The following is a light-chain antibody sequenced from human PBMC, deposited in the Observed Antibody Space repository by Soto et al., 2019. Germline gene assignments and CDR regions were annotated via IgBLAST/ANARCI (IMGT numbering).Light chain of an antibody. Sequence: DIQMTQSPSSLSASVGDRVTITCWASQGISTYLNCYQQKPGKAPKLLIYAASSLQSGVPSRFSGSGSETDFTLTISSLQPEDFATYSCQQSYSTTWTFGQGTKVEIK. V-gene: IGKV1-39*01. CDR3: QQSYSTTWT. CDR2: AAS. CDR1: QGISTY. J-gene: IGKJ1*01.